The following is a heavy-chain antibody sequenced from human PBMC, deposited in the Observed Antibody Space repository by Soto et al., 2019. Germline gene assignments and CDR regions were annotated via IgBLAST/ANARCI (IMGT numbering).Heavy chain of an antibody. V-gene: IGHV1-18*01. Sequence: APAEVSWEACGSSLTSYALWWLRQATGQGLEWMGWISAYNGNTNYAQKLQGRVTMTTDTSTSTAYMELRSLRSDDTAVYYCARFSGLPKYYFDYWGQGILVTVSS. CDR1: GSSLTSYA. D-gene: IGHD3-10*01. CDR2: ISAYNGNT. J-gene: IGHJ4*02. CDR3: ARFSGLPKYYFDY.